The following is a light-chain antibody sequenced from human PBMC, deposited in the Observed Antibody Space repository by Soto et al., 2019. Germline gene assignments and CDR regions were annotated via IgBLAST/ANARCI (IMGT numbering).Light chain of an antibody. J-gene: IGLJ1*01. V-gene: IGLV2-14*01. CDR2: EVT. CDR3: SSYTSSSSLV. Sequence: QPASVSASPGQSITISCTGTSSDVGGYNYVSWYQQYPGKVPKLIIFEVTHRPSGVSSRFSGSKSGDTASLTISGLQPEDEADYYCSSYTSSSSLVFGTGTKVTVL. CDR1: SSDVGGYNY.